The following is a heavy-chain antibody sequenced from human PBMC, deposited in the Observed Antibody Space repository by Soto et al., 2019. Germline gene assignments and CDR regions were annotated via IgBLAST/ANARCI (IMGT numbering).Heavy chain of an antibody. CDR3: ASWNYGILNAFDI. D-gene: IGHD1-7*01. CDR1: GGSISSGGYY. J-gene: IGHJ3*02. CDR2: IYNSGST. V-gene: IGHV4-31*03. Sequence: SETLSLTCTVSGGSISSGGYYWSWIRQHPGEGLEWIGYIYNSGSTYYNPSLQSRVTISVDTSKNHFSLKLSSVTAADTAVYYCASWNYGILNAFDIWGQGTMVTVSS.